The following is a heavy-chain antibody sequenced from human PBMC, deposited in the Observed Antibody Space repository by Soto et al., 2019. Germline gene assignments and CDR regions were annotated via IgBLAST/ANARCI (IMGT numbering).Heavy chain of an antibody. D-gene: IGHD2-15*01. Sequence: QITLKESGPTLVKPTQTLTLTCTFSGFSLSTGGVGVGWIRQPPGKALEWLALIYWDDDKRYRTSLQNRLTITADTAYNQVVLSMSNMGPDDTATYYCAHSNVEVVGGSTTGFDYWGQGAVVTVSS. J-gene: IGHJ4*02. CDR2: IYWDDDK. V-gene: IGHV2-5*02. CDR3: AHSNVEVVGGSTTGFDY. CDR1: GFSLSTGGVG.